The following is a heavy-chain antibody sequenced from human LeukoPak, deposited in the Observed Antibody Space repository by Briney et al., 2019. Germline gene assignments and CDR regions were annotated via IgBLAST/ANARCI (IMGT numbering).Heavy chain of an antibody. CDR1: GDTFTVYY. Sequence: GASVKVSCKASGDTFTVYYMHWLRQAPGQGLEWMGWINPDTGGTDYAQKFQGRVTMTRDTSITTAYMELSRLRSDDTAVYYCARAGWTDAFDIWGQGTMVTVSS. D-gene: IGHD3/OR15-3a*01. CDR3: ARAGWTDAFDI. V-gene: IGHV1-2*02. CDR2: INPDTGGT. J-gene: IGHJ3*02.